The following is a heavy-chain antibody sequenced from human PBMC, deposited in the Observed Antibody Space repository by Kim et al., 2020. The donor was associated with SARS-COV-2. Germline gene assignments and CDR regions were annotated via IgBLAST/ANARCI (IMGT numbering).Heavy chain of an antibody. Sequence: GGSLRLSCAASGFTFSSYDMHWVRQAPGKGLEWVAVIWYDGSNKYYADSVKGRFTISRDNSKNTLYLQMNSLRAEDTAVYYCARGAQQLVPYYYYYYGM. V-gene: IGHV3-33*01. CDR1: GFTFSSYD. D-gene: IGHD6-13*01. CDR3: ARGAQQLVPYYYYYYGM. CDR2: IWYDGSNK. J-gene: IGHJ6*01.